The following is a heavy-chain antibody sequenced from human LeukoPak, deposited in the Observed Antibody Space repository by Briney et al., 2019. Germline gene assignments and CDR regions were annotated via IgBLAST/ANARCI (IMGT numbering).Heavy chain of an antibody. J-gene: IGHJ3*02. D-gene: IGHD3-22*01. CDR2: ISSSSYI. CDR1: GFTVSDYY. CDR3: ARANYYYDSSGYRDAFDI. V-gene: IGHV3-69-1*01. Sequence: PGGSLRLSCVASGFTVSDYYMSWVRQAPGKGLEWVSSISSSSYIYYADSVKGRFTISRDNAKNSLYLQMNSLRAEDSAVYYCARANYYYDSSGYRDAFDIWGQGTMVTVSS.